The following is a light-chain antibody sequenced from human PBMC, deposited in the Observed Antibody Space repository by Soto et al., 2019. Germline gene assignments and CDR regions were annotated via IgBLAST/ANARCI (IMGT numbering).Light chain of an antibody. CDR2: DAS. J-gene: IGKJ1*01. CDR3: QQRSNWHRT. Sequence: EIVLTQSPGTLSLSPGERATLSCRASQSVSSYLAWYQQKPGQAPRLLIYDASNRATGIPARFSGSGSGTDFTLTISSLEPEDFAVYYCQQRSNWHRTFGQGTKGEIK. CDR1: QSVSSY. V-gene: IGKV3-11*01.